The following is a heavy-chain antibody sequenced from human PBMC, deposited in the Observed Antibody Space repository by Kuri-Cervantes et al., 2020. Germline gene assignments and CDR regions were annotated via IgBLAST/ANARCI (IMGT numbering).Heavy chain of an antibody. CDR2: ISWNSGSI. Sequence: GGSLRLSCAASGFTFDDYAMHWVRQAPGKGLEWVSGISWNSGSIGYADSVKGRFTISRDNAKNSLYLQMNSLRAEDTAVYYCARDGPGRSYYYYYMDVWGKGTTVTVSS. J-gene: IGHJ6*03. CDR1: GFTFDDYA. V-gene: IGHV3-9*01. CDR3: ARDGPGRSYYYYYMDV.